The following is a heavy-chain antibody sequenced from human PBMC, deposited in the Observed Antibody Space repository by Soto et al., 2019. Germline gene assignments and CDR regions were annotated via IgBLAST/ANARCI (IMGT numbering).Heavy chain of an antibody. CDR3: ARDSLWFGENYYFDC. D-gene: IGHD3-10*01. J-gene: IGHJ4*02. Sequence: QVQLVESGGGVVQPGRSLRLSCAASGFMFSRFAMHWVRQAPGKGLEWVAVTSYDGSNKYYAESVKGRFTIPRDNSKNTLYLQMSSLRAEDTAVYYCARDSLWFGENYYFDCWGQGTLVTVSS. CDR2: TSYDGSNK. V-gene: IGHV3-30-3*01. CDR1: GFMFSRFA.